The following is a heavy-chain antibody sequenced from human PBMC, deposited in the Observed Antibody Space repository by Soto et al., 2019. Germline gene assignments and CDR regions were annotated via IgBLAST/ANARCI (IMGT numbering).Heavy chain of an antibody. CDR2: INHSGST. CDR3: ARAGAYSNYVAY. Sequence: SETLSLTCAVYGGSFSGYYWSWIRQPPGKGLEWIGEINHSGSTNYNPSLKSRVTISVDTSKNQFSLKLSSVTAADTAVYYCARAGAYSNYVAYWGQGTLVTVSS. CDR1: GGSFSGYY. D-gene: IGHD4-4*01. V-gene: IGHV4-34*01. J-gene: IGHJ4*02.